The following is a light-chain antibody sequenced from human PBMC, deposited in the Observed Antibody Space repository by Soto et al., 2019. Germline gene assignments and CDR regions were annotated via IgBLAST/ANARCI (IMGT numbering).Light chain of an antibody. J-gene: IGKJ1*01. V-gene: IGKV4-1*01. CDR2: WAS. CDR3: QQYYSAPPT. CDR1: QSVLYSSNNKNY. Sequence: DIDMTQSPDSLAVSLGERATINCKSSQSVLYSSNNKNYLAWYQQRPGQPPKLLIYWASARESGVPDRFSGSGSGTDFTLTISSLQAEDVAVYYCQQYYSAPPTFGQGTKVEIK.